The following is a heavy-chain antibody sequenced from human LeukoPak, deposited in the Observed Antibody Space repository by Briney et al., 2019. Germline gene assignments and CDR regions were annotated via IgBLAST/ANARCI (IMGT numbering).Heavy chain of an antibody. Sequence: ASVKVSCKASGYTFTGYYMHWVRQAPGQGLEWMGWINPNSGGTNYAQKFQGWVTMTRDTSISTAYMELSRLRSDDTAVNYCAGGTIYGDYDFDYWGQGTLVTVSS. CDR1: GYTFTGYY. V-gene: IGHV1-2*04. CDR2: INPNSGGT. J-gene: IGHJ4*02. D-gene: IGHD4-17*01. CDR3: AGGTIYGDYDFDY.